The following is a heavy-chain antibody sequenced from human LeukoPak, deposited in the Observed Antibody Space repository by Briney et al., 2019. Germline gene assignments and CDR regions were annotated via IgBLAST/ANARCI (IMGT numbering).Heavy chain of an antibody. CDR1: GYTFTSYY. CDR3: ARVPAGVIGMKDAFDI. V-gene: IGHV1-46*01. Sequence: ASVKVSCKASGYTFTSYYMHWVRQAPGQGLEWMGIINPSGGSTSYAQKFQGRVTVTRDMSTSTVYMEPSSLRSEDTAVYYCARVPAGVIGMKDAFDIWGQGTMVTVSS. D-gene: IGHD3-16*02. J-gene: IGHJ3*02. CDR2: INPSGGST.